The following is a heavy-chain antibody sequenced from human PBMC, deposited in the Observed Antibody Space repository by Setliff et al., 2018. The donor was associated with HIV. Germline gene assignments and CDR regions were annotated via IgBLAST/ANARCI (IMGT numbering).Heavy chain of an antibody. CDR2: FDPQDGET. CDR3: ARGPSVFGVAFYYYYYMDV. J-gene: IGHJ6*03. Sequence: ASVKVSCKVYGYTLSELSIHWVRQAPGKGLEWMGYFDPQDGETVYAQKFQGRVTITADESTSTAYMELSSLRSEDTAVYYCARGPSVFGVAFYYYYYMDVWGKGTTVTVSS. CDR1: GYTLSELS. V-gene: IGHV1-24*01. D-gene: IGHD3-3*01.